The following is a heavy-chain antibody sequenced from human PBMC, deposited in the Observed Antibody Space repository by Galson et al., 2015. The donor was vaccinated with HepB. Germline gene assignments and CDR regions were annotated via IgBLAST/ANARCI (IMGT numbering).Heavy chain of an antibody. CDR1: GGSVSSGTYY. Sequence: LSLTCTVSGGSVSSGTYYWSWIRQPPGKGLEWIGSISYSGSTNYNPSLKSRVTISVDTSKNQFSLKLSSVTAADTAVYYCARDLFSGCSSSSCYYYFDYWGQGTLVTVSS. V-gene: IGHV4-61*01. J-gene: IGHJ4*02. CDR2: ISYSGST. CDR3: ARDLFSGCSSSSCYYYFDY. D-gene: IGHD2-2*01.